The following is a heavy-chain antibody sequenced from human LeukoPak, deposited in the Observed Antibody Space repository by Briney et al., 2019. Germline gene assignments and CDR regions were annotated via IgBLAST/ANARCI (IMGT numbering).Heavy chain of an antibody. CDR1: GGSISSSNW. Sequence: SETLSLTCAVSGGSISSSNWWSWVRQPPGKGLEWIGEIYHSGSTNYNPSLKSRATISVDKSKNQFSLKLSSVTAADTAVYYCARDTKANFDYWGQGTLVTVSS. CDR3: ARDTKANFDY. V-gene: IGHV4-4*02. D-gene: IGHD2-8*01. CDR2: IYHSGST. J-gene: IGHJ4*02.